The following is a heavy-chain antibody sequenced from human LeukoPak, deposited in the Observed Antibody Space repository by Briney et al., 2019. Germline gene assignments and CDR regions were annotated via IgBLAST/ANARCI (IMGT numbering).Heavy chain of an antibody. CDR3: ARDPNVLGITPYYFDF. CDR1: GFTFSRHG. V-gene: IGHV3-21*01. Sequence: GGTLRLSCVASGFTFSRHGMNWVRQAPGKGLEWVASISSDSSYIDYADSVKGRFTISRDNAKNSLFLKTDTLRGDDTGIYYCARDPNVLGITPYYFDFWGQGTLVTVSS. D-gene: IGHD3-10*02. CDR2: ISSDSSYI. J-gene: IGHJ4*02.